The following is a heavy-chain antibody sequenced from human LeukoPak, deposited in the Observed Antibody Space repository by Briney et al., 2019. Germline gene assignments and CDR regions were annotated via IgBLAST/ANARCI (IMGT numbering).Heavy chain of an antibody. D-gene: IGHD6-19*01. V-gene: IGHV4-38-2*02. CDR3: AREVYSSGWTDYYYYYMDV. CDR2: IHHSGST. Sequence: SETLSLTCTVSGYSISSGYYWGWIRQPPGKGLEWIGSIHHSGSTYYNPSLKSRVTISVDTSKNQFSLKLSSVTAADTAVYYCAREVYSSGWTDYYYYYMDVWGKGTTVTVSS. J-gene: IGHJ6*03. CDR1: GYSISSGYY.